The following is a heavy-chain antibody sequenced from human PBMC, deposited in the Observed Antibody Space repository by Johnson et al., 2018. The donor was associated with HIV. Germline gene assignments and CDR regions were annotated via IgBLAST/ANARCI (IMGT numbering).Heavy chain of an antibody. CDR2: INWNGGST. CDR3: AGGRIGAFDI. J-gene: IGHJ3*02. Sequence: VQLVESGGGLVQPGGSLRLSCAASGFNVDDDALSWVRQVPGKGLEWVSGINWNGGSTGYADSVKGRFTISRDNAKNYLYLQMNSLRAEDTALYYCAGGRIGAFDIWGQGTMVTVSS. D-gene: IGHD2-15*01. CDR1: GFNVDDDA. V-gene: IGHV3-20*04.